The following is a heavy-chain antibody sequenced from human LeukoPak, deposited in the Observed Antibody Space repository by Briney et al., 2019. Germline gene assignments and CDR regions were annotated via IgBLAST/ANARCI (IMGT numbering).Heavy chain of an antibody. V-gene: IGHV1-8*01. D-gene: IGHD3-3*01. CDR1: GYSFHGHD. J-gene: IGHJ4*02. CDR2: MNPSSGNT. CDR3: ARARRGVVRNYFDY. Sequence: ASVEVSCKSSGYSFHGHDINWVRQAPGQGLEWMGWMNPSSGNTGYAQKFQGRLTITRNTSVSTAYMELSFLKSEDTAVYYGARARRGVVRNYFDYWGQGALVTVSS.